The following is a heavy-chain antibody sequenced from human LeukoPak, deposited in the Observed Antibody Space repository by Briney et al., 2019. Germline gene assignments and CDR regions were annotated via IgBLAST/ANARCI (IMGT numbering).Heavy chain of an antibody. V-gene: IGHV3-48*02. CDR2: ISSSSSSTI. CDR1: GFTFSSYS. CDR3: ARVGGGFWSGYWGNYYYGMDV. Sequence: PGGSLRLSCAASGFTFSSYSMNWVRQAPGKGLEWVSYISSSSSSTIYYADSVKGRFTISRDNAKNSLYLQMNSLRDEDTAVYYCARVGGGFWSGYWGNYYYGMDVWGQGTTVTVSS. J-gene: IGHJ6*02. D-gene: IGHD3-3*01.